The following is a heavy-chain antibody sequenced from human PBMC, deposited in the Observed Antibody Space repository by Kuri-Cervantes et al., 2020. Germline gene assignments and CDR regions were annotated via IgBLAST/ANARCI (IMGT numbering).Heavy chain of an antibody. V-gene: IGHV5-51*01. J-gene: IGHJ6*02. CDR2: IYPGDSDT. Sequence: GGSLRLSCKGSGYSFTSYWIGWVRQMPGKGLEWVGIIYPGDSDTRYSPSFQGQVTISADKSISTAYLQWSSLKASDTAIYYCARHKGLDVWGQGTTVTVSS. CDR1: GYSFTSYW. CDR3: ARHKGLDV.